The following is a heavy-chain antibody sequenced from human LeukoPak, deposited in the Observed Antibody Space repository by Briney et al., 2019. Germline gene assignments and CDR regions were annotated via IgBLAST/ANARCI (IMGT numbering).Heavy chain of an antibody. V-gene: IGHV4-39*01. CDR1: NGSITTNSYY. CDR2: IFHSGST. CDR3: ARPWGVGAPFDP. J-gene: IGHJ5*02. D-gene: IGHD1-26*01. Sequence: SETLSLTCTVSNGSITTNSYYCGWIRLPPRKGLEWIGTIFHSGSTYYNPSLKSRVTITVDTSKNQFSLNLNSVTSADTAVYYCARPWGVGAPFDPWGPGTLVTVSS.